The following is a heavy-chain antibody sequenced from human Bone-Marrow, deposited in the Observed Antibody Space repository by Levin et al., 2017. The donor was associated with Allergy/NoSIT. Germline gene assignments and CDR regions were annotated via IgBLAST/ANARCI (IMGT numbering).Heavy chain of an antibody. Sequence: LSLTCAASGFTVSSNYMSWVRQAPGKGLEWVSVIYSDGTTYYADSVKGRFTIPRDNSKNTLYLQMNSLRGEDTAVYYCSRDQTGENPDIFDIWGQGAVVTVSS. D-gene: IGHD7-27*01. CDR2: IYSDGTT. V-gene: IGHV3-53*01. J-gene: IGHJ3*02. CDR3: SRDQTGENPDIFDI. CDR1: GFTVSSNY.